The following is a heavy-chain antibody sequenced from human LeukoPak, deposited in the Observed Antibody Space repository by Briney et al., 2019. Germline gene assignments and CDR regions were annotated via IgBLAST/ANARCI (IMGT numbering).Heavy chain of an antibody. D-gene: IGHD6-19*01. V-gene: IGHV3-64*01. CDR2: ISSNGGST. CDR1: GFTFSSYA. Sequence: GGSLRLSCAASGFTFSSYAMHWVRQAPGKGLDYVSAISSNGGSTYYANSVKGRFTISRDNSKNTLYLQMNSLRAEDTAVYYCARTPGAVAGTGSYFDYWGQGTLVTVSS. CDR3: ARTPGAVAGTGSYFDY. J-gene: IGHJ4*02.